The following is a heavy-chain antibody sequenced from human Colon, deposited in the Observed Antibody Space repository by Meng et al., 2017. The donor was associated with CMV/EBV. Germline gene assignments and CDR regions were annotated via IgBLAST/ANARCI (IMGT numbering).Heavy chain of an antibody. J-gene: IGHJ4*02. V-gene: IGHV3-9*01. D-gene: IGHD1-26*01. CDR2: ISWSTGSI. Sequence: GGSLRLSCAASGFNFNDYAMHWVRQAPGKGLEWVSGISWSTGSIAYADSVKGRFTVSRDNAKNSLHLQMNSLRAEDTAVYYCANLMGATLYYFHSWGQGTLVTVSS. CDR1: GFNFNDYA. CDR3: ANLMGATLYYFHS.